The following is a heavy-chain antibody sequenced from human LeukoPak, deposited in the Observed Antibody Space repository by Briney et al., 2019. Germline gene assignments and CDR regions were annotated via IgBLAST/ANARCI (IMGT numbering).Heavy chain of an antibody. V-gene: IGHV1-46*01. J-gene: IGHJ3*02. CDR3: ARDRNGDQRANAFDI. CDR1: GFTFTTYF. Sequence: PGASVKVSCKASGFTFTTYFMHWVRQAPGQGLEWMGKINPSGDTTTYAQKFQGRVTMTRDTSTSTGYMELRSLRSEDTAVYYCARDRNGDQRANAFDIWGQGTMVTVSS. CDR2: INPSGDTT. D-gene: IGHD2-21*02.